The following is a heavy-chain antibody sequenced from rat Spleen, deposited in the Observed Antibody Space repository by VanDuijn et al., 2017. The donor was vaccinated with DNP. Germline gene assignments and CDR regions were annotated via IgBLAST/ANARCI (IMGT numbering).Heavy chain of an antibody. CDR2: ITNTGDRT. V-gene: IGHV5-31*01. J-gene: IGHJ2*01. CDR3: TSRPPPTRGPFDY. Sequence: EVQLVESGGGPVQPGRSLKLSCVASGFIFSNYWMTWIRQAPGKGLEWVASITNTGDRTYYSYSVKGRFSISRDNAKSTLYLQVNSLRSEDTATYYCTSRPPPTRGPFDYWGQGVTVTVSS. D-gene: IGHD1-4*01. CDR1: GFIFSNYW.